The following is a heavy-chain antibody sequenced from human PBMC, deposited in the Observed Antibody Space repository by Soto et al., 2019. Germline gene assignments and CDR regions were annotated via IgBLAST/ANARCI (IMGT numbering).Heavy chain of an antibody. J-gene: IGHJ4*02. D-gene: IGHD6-19*01. Sequence: ASVKVSCKASGDTFTGYYMHRVRQAPGQGPEWMGWINPNSGGTNYVQKFQGRVTMTRDTSISTAYMELSRLRSDDTAVYYCARGIAVAGTSVESYFDYWGQGTLVTVSS. CDR1: GDTFTGYY. V-gene: IGHV1-2*02. CDR3: ARGIAVAGTSVESYFDY. CDR2: INPNSGGT.